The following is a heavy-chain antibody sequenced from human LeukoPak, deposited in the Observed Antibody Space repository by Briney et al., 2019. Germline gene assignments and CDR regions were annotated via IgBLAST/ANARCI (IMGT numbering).Heavy chain of an antibody. J-gene: IGHJ6*02. V-gene: IGHV4-34*01. CDR1: GGSFSGYY. D-gene: IGHD2-2*01. Sequence: SETLSLTCAVYGGSFSGYYWSWIRQPPGKGLEWIGGINDSGSTNYNPSLKSRVTISVDTSKNQFSLKLSSVTAADTAVYYCARGRMGPADFVVVPATNGYGMDVWGQGTTVPVSS. CDR3: ARGRMGPADFVVVPATNGYGMDV. CDR2: INDSGST.